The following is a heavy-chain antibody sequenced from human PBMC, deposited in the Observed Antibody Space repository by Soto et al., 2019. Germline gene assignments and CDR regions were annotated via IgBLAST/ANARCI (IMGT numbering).Heavy chain of an antibody. CDR1: GFTFSAYS. Sequence: EVQLVESGGGLVQPGGSQRLSCAASGFTFSAYSMNWVRQAPGKGLEWVSYVNSGGTTKYYAGSVKGRFTISRDNAQNSLYLQMNSLRAEDTAIYYCARMSSSVSPGCWGQGTLVTVSS. D-gene: IGHD2-2*01. CDR2: VNSGGTTK. CDR3: ARMSSSVSPGC. J-gene: IGHJ4*02. V-gene: IGHV3-48*01.